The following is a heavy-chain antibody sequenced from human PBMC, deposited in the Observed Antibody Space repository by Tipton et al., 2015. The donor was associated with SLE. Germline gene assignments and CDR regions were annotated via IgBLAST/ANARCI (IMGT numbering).Heavy chain of an antibody. D-gene: IGHD3-10*01. CDR2: IYTSGST. CDR3: ARSPMVRGVLGAFDI. V-gene: IGHV4-4*09. CDR1: GGSISSHY. Sequence: LRLSCTVSGGSISSHYWSWIRQPAGKGLEWIGYIYTSGSTIYNPSLKSRVTISLDTSKNQFSLKLSSVTAADTAVYYCARSPMVRGVLGAFDIWGQGTMVTVSS. J-gene: IGHJ3*02.